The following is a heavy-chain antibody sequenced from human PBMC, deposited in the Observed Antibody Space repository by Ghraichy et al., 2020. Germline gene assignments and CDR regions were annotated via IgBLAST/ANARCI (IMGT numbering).Heavy chain of an antibody. Sequence: GSPRLSCVASGFTFSSYDMHWVRQATGKGLEWVSGIGTGGDTFYLDSVKGRFSISREEAKNSVYLQMNGLRVGDTAVYYCARGLAVAPHYFHYWGQGTLVTVSS. CDR2: IGTGGDT. V-gene: IGHV3-13*01. CDR3: ARGLAVAPHYFHY. J-gene: IGHJ4*02. D-gene: IGHD2-2*01. CDR1: GFTFSSYD.